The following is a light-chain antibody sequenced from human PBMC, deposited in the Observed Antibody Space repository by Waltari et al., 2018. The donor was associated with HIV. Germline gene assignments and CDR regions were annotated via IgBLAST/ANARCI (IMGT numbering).Light chain of an antibody. CDR1: TRDVGGYDY. V-gene: IGLV2-14*03. CDR3: SSYTLTSTYV. Sequence: QSALTQPASVSGAPGQSITISCTGTTRDVGGYDYVSWYQQHPGKAPKLIIYDVNHRPSGFSTRFSGSKSGNTASLTISGLQAEDEADYYCSSYTLTSTYVFGTGTKVTVL. J-gene: IGLJ1*01. CDR2: DVN.